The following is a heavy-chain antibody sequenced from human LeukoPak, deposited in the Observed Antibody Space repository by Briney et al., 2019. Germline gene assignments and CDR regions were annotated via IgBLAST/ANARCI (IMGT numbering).Heavy chain of an antibody. V-gene: IGHV3-30*03. CDR1: GFTFSNAW. CDR2: ISYDGSNK. Sequence: AGGSLRLSCAASGFTFSNAWMSWVRQAPGKGLEWVAVISYDGSNKYYADSVKGRFTISRDNSKNTLYLQMNSLGAEDTAVYYCARPNRVYGSGSYVGFDYWGQGTLVTVSS. D-gene: IGHD3-10*01. CDR3: ARPNRVYGSGSYVGFDY. J-gene: IGHJ4*02.